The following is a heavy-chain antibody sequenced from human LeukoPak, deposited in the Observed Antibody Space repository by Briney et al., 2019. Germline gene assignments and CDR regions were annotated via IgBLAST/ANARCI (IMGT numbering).Heavy chain of an antibody. CDR2: ISYDGSNK. Sequence: GGSLRLSCAASGFTFSSYAMHWVRQAPGKGLEWVAVISYDGSNKYYADSVKGRFTISRDNSKNTLYLQMNSLRAEDTAVYYFERAEEDYSNYEHLCSDYWGQGTLVTDSS. CDR1: GFTFSSYA. CDR3: ERAEEDYSNYEHLCSDY. D-gene: IGHD4-11*01. V-gene: IGHV3-30-3*01. J-gene: IGHJ4*02.